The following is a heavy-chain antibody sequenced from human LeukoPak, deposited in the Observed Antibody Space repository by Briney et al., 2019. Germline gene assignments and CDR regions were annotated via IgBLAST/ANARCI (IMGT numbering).Heavy chain of an antibody. CDR3: ARSRSYYDSTRGDAFDI. D-gene: IGHD3-22*01. CDR2: INWNGGST. J-gene: IGHJ3*02. V-gene: IGHV3-20*04. CDR1: GFTFDNYG. Sequence: GGSLRLSCAASGFTFDNYGMSWVRQAPGKGLEWVSGINWNGGSTGYADSVKGRFTISRDNAKNSLYLQMNSLRAEDTALYYCARSRSYYDSTRGDAFDIWGQGTMVTVSS.